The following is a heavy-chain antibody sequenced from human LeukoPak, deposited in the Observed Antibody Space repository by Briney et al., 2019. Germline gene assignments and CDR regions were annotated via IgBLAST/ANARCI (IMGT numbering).Heavy chain of an antibody. CDR3: AKFRRANTVVAVVFDY. CDR1: EFTFSIYG. V-gene: IGHV3-23*01. Sequence: PGGSLTLSCVASEFTFSIYGMSWVRQAPEKGLEWVSVISSSGADTYYADSVKGRFTISRDNSKNTLYLQVNSLRAEDTAIYYCAKFRRANTVVAVVFDYWGQGTLVTVSS. CDR2: ISSSGADT. D-gene: IGHD3-22*01. J-gene: IGHJ4*02.